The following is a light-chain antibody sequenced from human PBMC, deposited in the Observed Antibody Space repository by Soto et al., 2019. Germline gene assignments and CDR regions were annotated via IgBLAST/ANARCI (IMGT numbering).Light chain of an antibody. Sequence: EIVLTQSPATLSLSPGEIATLSCRASQSVRSYLAWFQQKPGQAPRVLIYDASNRATGIPARFSGSGSGTDFTLTISSLEPEDFAVYYCQQRSNWPALTFGGGTKVEIK. CDR3: QQRSNWPALT. V-gene: IGKV3-11*01. CDR1: QSVRSY. J-gene: IGKJ4*01. CDR2: DAS.